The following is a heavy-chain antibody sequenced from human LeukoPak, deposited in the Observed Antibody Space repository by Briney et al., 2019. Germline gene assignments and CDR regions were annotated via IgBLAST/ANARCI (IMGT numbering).Heavy chain of an antibody. Sequence: GGSLRLSCAASGFTFSSYEMYWVRQAPGKGLEWVSYISSSGSNIYYADSVKGRFTISRDNAKSSLYLQMNSLRAEDTAVYYCARDDGVGYCGDCYGDSLDYWGQGTLVTVSS. CDR3: ARDDGVGYCGDCYGDSLDY. V-gene: IGHV3-48*03. CDR2: ISSSGSNI. J-gene: IGHJ4*02. CDR1: GFTFSSYE. D-gene: IGHD2-21*02.